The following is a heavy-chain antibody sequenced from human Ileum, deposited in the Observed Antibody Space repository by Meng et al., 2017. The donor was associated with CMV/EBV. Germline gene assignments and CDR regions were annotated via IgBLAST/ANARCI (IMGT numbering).Heavy chain of an antibody. CDR3: ATVIGYDRGPTH. J-gene: IGHJ4*02. CDR2: IYFTGSA. V-gene: IGHV4-59*01. CDR1: GDSITNYY. Sequence: SETLSLTCTVSGDSITNYYCLWIRQTPGKGMEWIGFIYFTGSANYNPSLESRVTMSIDTPKNQFSLSLTSLTAADTAVYYCATVIGYDRGPTHWGQGTLVTVSS. D-gene: IGHD5-12*01.